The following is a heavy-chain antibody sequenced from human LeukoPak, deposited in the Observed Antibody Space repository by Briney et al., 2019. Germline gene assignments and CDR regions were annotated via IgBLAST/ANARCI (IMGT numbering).Heavy chain of an antibody. D-gene: IGHD3-3*01. Sequence: PSETLSLTCSVSGGSIISSNYYWGRIRQPPGKGLEWIGSIYQSGSGSSYYNPSLKSRVTISGDTSKNQFFLRLSSVTAADTAVYYCASTLRFLPYRRFDYWGQGTLVTVPS. J-gene: IGHJ4*02. CDR2: IYQSGSGSS. V-gene: IGHV4-39*01. CDR1: GGSIISSNYY. CDR3: ASTLRFLPYRRFDY.